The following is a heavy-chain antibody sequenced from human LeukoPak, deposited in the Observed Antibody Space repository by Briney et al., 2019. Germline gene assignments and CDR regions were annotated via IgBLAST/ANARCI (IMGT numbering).Heavy chain of an antibody. CDR3: ARDGIAGSGSYIDY. J-gene: IGHJ4*02. D-gene: IGHD3-10*01. CDR2: ISSSSSYI. V-gene: IGHV3-21*01. CDR1: GFTFSSYT. Sequence: PGGSLRLSCAASGFTFSSYTMNWVRQAPGKGLEWVSSISSSSSYIYYADSVKGRFTISRDNAKNSLYLQMNSLRAEDTAVYYCARDGIAGSGSYIDYWGQGTLVTVSS.